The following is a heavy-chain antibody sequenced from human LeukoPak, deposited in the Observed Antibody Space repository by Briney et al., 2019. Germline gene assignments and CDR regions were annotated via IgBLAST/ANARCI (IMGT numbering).Heavy chain of an antibody. CDR2: IYYSGST. CDR3: ARDVTYYDFWSGYSWFDP. D-gene: IGHD3-3*01. V-gene: IGHV4-30-4*08. CDR1: GGSISSGDYY. J-gene: IGHJ5*02. Sequence: SETLSLTCTVSGGSISSGDYYWSWIRQPRGKGLEWIGYIYYSGSTYYNPSLKSRVTISVDTSKNQFSLKLSSVTAADTAVYYCARDVTYYDFWSGYSWFDPWGQGTLVTVSS.